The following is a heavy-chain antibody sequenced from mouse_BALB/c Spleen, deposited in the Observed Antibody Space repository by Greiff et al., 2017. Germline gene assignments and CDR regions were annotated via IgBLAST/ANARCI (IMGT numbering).Heavy chain of an antibody. J-gene: IGHJ4*01. CDR3: ARKIYYGNPYAMDY. Sequence: VKLMESGPGLVQPSQSLSITCTVSGFSLTSYGVHWVRQSPGKGLEWLGVIWSGGSTDYNAAFISRLSISKDNSKSQVFFKMNSLQANDTAIYYCARKIYYGNPYAMDYWGQGTSVTVSS. CDR2: IWSGGST. CDR1: GFSLTSYG. V-gene: IGHV2-2*02. D-gene: IGHD2-1*01.